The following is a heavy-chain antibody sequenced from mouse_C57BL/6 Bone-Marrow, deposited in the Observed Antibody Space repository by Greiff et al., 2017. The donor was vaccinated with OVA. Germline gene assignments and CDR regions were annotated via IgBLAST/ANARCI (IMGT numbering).Heavy chain of an antibody. CDR2: IDPENGDT. CDR1: GFNIKDDY. D-gene: IGHD2-4*01. V-gene: IGHV14-4*01. J-gene: IGHJ2*01. CDR3: TTVYYDYDALFDY. Sequence: EVQLQQSGAELVRPGASVKLSCPASGFNIKDDYMHWVKQRPEQGLEWIGWIDPENGDTEYASKFQGKATITADTSSNTAYLQLSSLTSEDTAVYYCTTVYYDYDALFDYWGQGTTLTVSS.